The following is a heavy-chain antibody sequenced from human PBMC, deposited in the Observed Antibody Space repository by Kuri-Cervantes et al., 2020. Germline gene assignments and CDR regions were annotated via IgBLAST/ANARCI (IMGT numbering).Heavy chain of an antibody. J-gene: IGHJ6*04. CDR2: IVADGSST. CDR3: ARGGVVGALDV. D-gene: IGHD3-3*01. CDR1: GFTFSNYW. Sequence: GESLKISCVGSGFTFSNYWMHWPRQAPGKGLVWVSRIVADGSSTNSADSVTGRFSISRDNARNTLYLQMNSLTADDTAVYYCARGGVVGALDVWGKGTTVTVSS. V-gene: IGHV3-74*01.